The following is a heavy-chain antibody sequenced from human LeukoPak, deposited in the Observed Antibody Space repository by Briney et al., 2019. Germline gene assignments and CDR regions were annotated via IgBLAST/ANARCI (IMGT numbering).Heavy chain of an antibody. V-gene: IGHV3-21*01. D-gene: IGHD3-10*01. CDR3: AVPPVRGEGY. Sequence: GGSLRLSCAASGFTFSSYSMNWVRQAPGKRLEWVSSISSSSSYIYYADSVKGRFTISRDNAKNSLYLQMNSLRAEDTAAYYCAVPPVRGEGYWGQGTLVTVSS. CDR2: ISSSSSYI. J-gene: IGHJ4*02. CDR1: GFTFSSYS.